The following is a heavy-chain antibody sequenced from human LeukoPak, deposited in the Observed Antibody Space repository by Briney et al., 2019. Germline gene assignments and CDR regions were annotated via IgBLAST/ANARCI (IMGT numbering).Heavy chain of an antibody. V-gene: IGHV3-30*02. CDR1: EFTFSSYA. J-gene: IGHJ4*02. D-gene: IGHD3-22*01. CDR2: IRYDGSNT. CDR3: AKGDSTGYYFHYGYYFDY. Sequence: GGSLRLSCAASEFTFSSYAMHWVRQAPDKGLEWVAFIRYDGSNTYYADSVKGRFTISRDNSKNTVFLQMNSLRAEDTAVYYCAKGDSTGYYFHYGYYFDYWGQGTLVTVSS.